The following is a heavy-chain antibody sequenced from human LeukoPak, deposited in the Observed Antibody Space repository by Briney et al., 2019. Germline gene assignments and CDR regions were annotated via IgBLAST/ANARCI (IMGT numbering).Heavy chain of an antibody. CDR3: ARDCFMSSGGSCYSDY. CDR1: GYTFTGYY. J-gene: IGHJ4*02. V-gene: IGHV1-2*02. CDR2: INPNSGGT. D-gene: IGHD2-15*01. Sequence: ASVKVSCKASGYTFTGYYMHWVRQAPGQGLEWMGWINPNSGGTNYAQKFQGRVTMTRDTSISTAYMELSRLRSDDTAVYYCARDCFMSSGGSCYSDYWGQGTLVAVSS.